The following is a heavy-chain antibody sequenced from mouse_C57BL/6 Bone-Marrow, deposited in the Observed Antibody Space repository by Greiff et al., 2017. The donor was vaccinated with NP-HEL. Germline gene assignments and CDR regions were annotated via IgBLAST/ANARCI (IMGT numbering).Heavy chain of an antibody. V-gene: IGHV5-4*01. Sequence: EVQVVESGGGLVKPGGSLKLSCAASGFTFSSYAMSWVRQTPEKRLEWVATISAGGSYTYYPDNVKGRFTISRDNAKNNLYLQMSHLKSEDTAMYYCARFFITTVVENWYFDVWGTGTTVTVSS. CDR3: ARFFITTVVENWYFDV. CDR2: ISAGGSYT. J-gene: IGHJ1*03. D-gene: IGHD1-1*01. CDR1: GFTFSSYA.